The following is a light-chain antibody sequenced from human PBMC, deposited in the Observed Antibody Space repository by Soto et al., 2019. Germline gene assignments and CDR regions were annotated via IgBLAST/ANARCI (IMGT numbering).Light chain of an antibody. J-gene: IGKJ3*01. V-gene: IGKV1-39*01. Sequence: DIQMTQSPSSLSASIGDRVTITCRASQTISNYLNWYQQKPGKAPNLLIYGTSSLQSGVSSRFSGSGSGTDFTLTIGSLEPEDYATYYCQQSHSFPFTFGPGTKVDVK. CDR2: GTS. CDR1: QTISNY. CDR3: QQSHSFPFT.